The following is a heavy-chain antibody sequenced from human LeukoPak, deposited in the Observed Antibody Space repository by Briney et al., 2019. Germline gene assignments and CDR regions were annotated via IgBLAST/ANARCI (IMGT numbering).Heavy chain of an antibody. Sequence: SETLSLTCTVSGGSISSYYWSWIRQPAGKGLEWIGRIYTSGSTNYNPSLKSRVTMSVDTSKNQFSLKLSSVTAADTAVYYCARDLRVGYSYGRLSLDYWGQGTLVTVSS. V-gene: IGHV4-4*07. J-gene: IGHJ4*02. D-gene: IGHD5-18*01. CDR2: IYTSGST. CDR1: GGSISSYY. CDR3: ARDLRVGYSYGRLSLDY.